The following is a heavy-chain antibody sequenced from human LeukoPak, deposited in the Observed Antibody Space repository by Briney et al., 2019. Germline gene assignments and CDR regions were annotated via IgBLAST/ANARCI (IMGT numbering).Heavy chain of an antibody. CDR2: IYSGGST. V-gene: IGHV3-66*01. CDR3: ARDPINIATAGNGFDY. D-gene: IGHD6-13*01. Sequence: PSGGSLRLSCAASEFSVGSNYMTWVRQAPGKGLEWVSLIYSGGSTYYADSVKGRFTISRDNSKNTLYLQMNSLRVEDTAVYYCARDPINIATAGNGFDYWGQGTLVTVSS. CDR1: EFSVGSNY. J-gene: IGHJ4*02.